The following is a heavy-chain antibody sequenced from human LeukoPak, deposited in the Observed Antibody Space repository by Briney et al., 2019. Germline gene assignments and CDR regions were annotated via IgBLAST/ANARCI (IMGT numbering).Heavy chain of an antibody. D-gene: IGHD5-24*01. CDR1: GFTFSSYG. CDR3: AKDRRDGYNGMDV. Sequence: GGSLRLSCAASGFTFSSYGMHWVRQAPGKGLEWVAVISYDGSNKYYADSVKGRFTISRDNSKNTLYLQMNSLRAEDTAVYYCAKDRRDGYNGMDVWGQGTTVTVSS. V-gene: IGHV3-30*18. J-gene: IGHJ6*02. CDR2: ISYDGSNK.